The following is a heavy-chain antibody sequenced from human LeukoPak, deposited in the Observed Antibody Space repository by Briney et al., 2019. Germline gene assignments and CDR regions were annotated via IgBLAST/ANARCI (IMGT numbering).Heavy chain of an antibody. V-gene: IGHV3-66*01. Sequence: PGGSLRLSCAASGFTVSSNYMSWVRQAPGKGLEWVSVIYSGGSTYYADSVKGRFTISRDNSKNTLYLQMNSLRAEDTAVYYCARDIIGDYYDSTGYWGQGTLVTVSS. CDR1: GFTVSSNY. CDR2: IYSGGST. J-gene: IGHJ4*02. D-gene: IGHD3-22*01. CDR3: ARDIIGDYYDSTGY.